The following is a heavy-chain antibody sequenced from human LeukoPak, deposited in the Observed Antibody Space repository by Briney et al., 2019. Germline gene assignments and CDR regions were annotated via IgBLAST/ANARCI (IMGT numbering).Heavy chain of an antibody. CDR1: GGSISSGDHY. V-gene: IGHV4-30-4*01. D-gene: IGHD5-24*01. CDR3: ARGSRDGYKKGARDYFDY. CDR2: IYYSGST. Sequence: SETLSLTCTVSGGSISSGDHYWSWIRQPPGKGLEWIGYIYYSGSTYSNPSLKSRTSISKDTSKNQFSLKLSSVTAADTAVYYCARGSRDGYKKGARDYFDYWGQGTLVTVSS. J-gene: IGHJ4*02.